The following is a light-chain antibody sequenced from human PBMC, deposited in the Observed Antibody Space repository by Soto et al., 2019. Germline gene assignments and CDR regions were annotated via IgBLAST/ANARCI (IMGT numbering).Light chain of an antibody. CDR2: IAS. CDR1: QGIRSY. J-gene: IGKJ5*01. CDR3: QQLDSMPIT. V-gene: IGKV1-9*01. Sequence: DIPLTESPSSLSASVGDRVAIPCRASQGIRSYLAWYQQKPGEAPKLLISIASILQSGVPSRFSGSGSGTDFVLTISSLQPEDSATYYCQQLDSMPITFGQGTRLEI.